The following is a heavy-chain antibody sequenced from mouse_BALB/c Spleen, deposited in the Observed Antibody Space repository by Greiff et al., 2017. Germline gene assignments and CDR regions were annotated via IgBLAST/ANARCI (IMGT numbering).Heavy chain of an antibody. CDR3: ARPGSPYAMDY. Sequence: VQLQESGAELARPGASVKLSCKASGYTFTSYWMQWVKQRPGQGLEWIGAIYPGDGDTRYTQKFKGKATLTADKSSSTAYMQLSSLASEDSAVYYCARPGSPYAMDYWGQGTSVTVSS. CDR2: IYPGDGDT. J-gene: IGHJ4*01. D-gene: IGHD2-2*01. CDR1: GYTFTSYW. V-gene: IGHV1-87*01.